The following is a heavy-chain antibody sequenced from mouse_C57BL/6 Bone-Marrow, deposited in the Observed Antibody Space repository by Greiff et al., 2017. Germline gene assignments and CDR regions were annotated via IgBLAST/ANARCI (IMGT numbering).Heavy chain of an antibody. V-gene: IGHV1-55*01. CDR2: IYPGSGST. CDR1: GYTFTSYW. J-gene: IGHJ1*03. CDR3: ARMAYYYGSSLWYFDV. D-gene: IGHD1-1*01. Sequence: QVQLQQPGAELVKPGASVKMSCKASGYTFTSYWITWVKQRPGQGLEWIGDIYPGSGSTKYNEKFKSKATLTADTSSRTAYMQLRSLPSEDSAVYYCARMAYYYGSSLWYFDVWGTGTTVTVSS.